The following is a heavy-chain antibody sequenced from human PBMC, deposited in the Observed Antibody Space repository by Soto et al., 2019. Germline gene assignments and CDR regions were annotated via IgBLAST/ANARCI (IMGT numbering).Heavy chain of an antibody. V-gene: IGHV4-39*01. CDR2: IYYSGGT. Sequence: SETLSLTCTVSGGSISSSSYYWGWIRQPPGKGLEWIGSIYYSGGTYYNPSLKSRVTISVDTSKNQFSLKLSSVTAADTAVYYCATGGVNSGPPYWGQGTLVTVSS. CDR3: ATGGVNSGPPY. D-gene: IGHD1-26*01. J-gene: IGHJ4*02. CDR1: GGSISSSSYY.